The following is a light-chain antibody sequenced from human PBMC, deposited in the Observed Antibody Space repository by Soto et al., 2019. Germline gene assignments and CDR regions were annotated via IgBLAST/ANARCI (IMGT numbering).Light chain of an antibody. J-gene: IGLJ2*01. V-gene: IGLV2-14*03. Sequence: QSVLTQPASVSGPPGQSITISCTGINDDVGGYNYVSWYQQHPGKAPKLIIFELTIRPSAVSDRFSGSKSGNTASLTISGLQAEDEADYYCSSYRNSDVVFGGGTKLTVL. CDR2: ELT. CDR3: SSYRNSDVV. CDR1: NDDVGGYNY.